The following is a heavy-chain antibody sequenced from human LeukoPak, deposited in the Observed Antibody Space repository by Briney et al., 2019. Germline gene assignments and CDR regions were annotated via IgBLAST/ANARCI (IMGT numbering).Heavy chain of an antibody. Sequence: SVKVSCKASGGTFSSYAISWVRQAPGQGLEWMGGIIPIFGTANYAQKFQGRVTITTDEPTSTAYMELSSLRSEDTAVYHCARTGALRYFDWLPPHFDYWGQGTLVTVSS. CDR1: GGTFSSYA. J-gene: IGHJ4*02. CDR2: IIPIFGTA. D-gene: IGHD3-9*01. V-gene: IGHV1-69*05. CDR3: ARTGALRYFDWLPPHFDY.